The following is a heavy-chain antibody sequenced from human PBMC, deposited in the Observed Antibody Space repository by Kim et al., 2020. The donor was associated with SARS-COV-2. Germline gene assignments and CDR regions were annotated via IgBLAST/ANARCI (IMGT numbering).Heavy chain of an antibody. Sequence: GGSLRLSCAASGFTFSSFGMHWVRQAPGKGLEWVAVITYDGSNKYYADSVKGRFTISRDNSKNTLYLQMSSLRAEDTAVYYCAKGYSGCIYGADYWGQ. CDR3: AKGYSGCIYGADY. J-gene: IGHJ4*02. V-gene: IGHV3-30*18. CDR2: ITYDGSNK. D-gene: IGHD1-26*01. CDR1: GFTFSSFG.